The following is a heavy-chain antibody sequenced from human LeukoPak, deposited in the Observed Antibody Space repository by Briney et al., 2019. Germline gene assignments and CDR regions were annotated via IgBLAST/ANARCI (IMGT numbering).Heavy chain of an antibody. D-gene: IGHD1-1*01. J-gene: IGHJ6*03. CDR2: VAYDGSSK. CDR1: GFIFSNYA. Sequence: GGSLRLSCAASGFIFSNYALHWVRQAPGKGLEWVAFVAYDGSSKYYGDSVKGRFIIFRDYSKNTLYLQMNSLRGEDTAVYYCARDGVTRRYNTYYYMYVWGKGTTVTVSS. V-gene: IGHV3-30*04. CDR3: ARDGVTRRYNTYYYMYV.